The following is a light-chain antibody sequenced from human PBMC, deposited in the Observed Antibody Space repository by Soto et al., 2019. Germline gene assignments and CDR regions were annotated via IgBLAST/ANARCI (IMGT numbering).Light chain of an antibody. CDR1: SSNIGSNS. V-gene: IGLV1-44*01. Sequence: QLVLTKPPSASGTPGQRVTISCSGGSSNIGSNSVNWYQQLPGTAPNLLIYSNNQRPSGVPDRFSGSKSGTSASLAISGLQSEDEADYYCAAWDDSLNAVVFGGGTKLTVL. J-gene: IGLJ2*01. CDR3: AAWDDSLNAVV. CDR2: SNN.